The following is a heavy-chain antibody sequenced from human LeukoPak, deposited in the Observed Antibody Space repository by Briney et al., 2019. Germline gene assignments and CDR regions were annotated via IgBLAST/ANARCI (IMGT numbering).Heavy chain of an antibody. D-gene: IGHD6-13*01. CDR3: ARGKRYSSSWYAKVYGMDV. V-gene: IGHV4-59*12. J-gene: IGHJ6*02. CDR2: IYYSGCT. CDR1: GGSISSYY. Sequence: SETLSLTCTVSGGSISSYYWSWIRQPPGKGLEWIGYIYYSGCTNYNPSLKSRVTISVDTSKNQFSLKLSSVTAADTAVYYCARGKRYSSSWYAKVYGMDVWGQGTTVTVSS.